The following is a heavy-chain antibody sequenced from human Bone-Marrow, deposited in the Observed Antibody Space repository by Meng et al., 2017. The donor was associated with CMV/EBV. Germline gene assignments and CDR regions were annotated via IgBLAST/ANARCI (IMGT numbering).Heavy chain of an antibody. Sequence: ASVKVSCKASGYTFTDYYIHWVRQAPGQGLEWMGWISAYNGNTNYAQKLQGRVTMTTDTSTSTAYMELRSLRSDDTAVYYCARVGPVVFRIHKWFDPWGQGTLVTVSS. J-gene: IGHJ5*02. CDR3: ARVGPVVFRIHKWFDP. CDR2: ISAYNGNT. D-gene: IGHD2-15*01. V-gene: IGHV1-18*04. CDR1: GYTFTDYY.